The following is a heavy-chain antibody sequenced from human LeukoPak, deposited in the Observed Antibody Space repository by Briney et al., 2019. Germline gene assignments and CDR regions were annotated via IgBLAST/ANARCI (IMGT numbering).Heavy chain of an antibody. D-gene: IGHD2-21*02. CDR3: ASSDWYHYFDY. CDR1: GFTFSSYS. Sequence: GGSLRLSCTASGFTFSSYSMNWVRQAPGKGLEWVSFISSSSTYIYYAESVKGRFTISRDNAKNSLFLQMNSLRAEDTAVYYCASSDWYHYFDYWGQGTLVTVSS. J-gene: IGHJ4*02. CDR2: ISSSSTYI. V-gene: IGHV3-21*01.